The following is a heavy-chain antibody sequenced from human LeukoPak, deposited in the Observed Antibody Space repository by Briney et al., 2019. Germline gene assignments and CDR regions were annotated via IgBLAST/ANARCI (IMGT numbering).Heavy chain of an antibody. CDR2: INHSGST. Sequence: SETLSLTCAVYGGSFSSYYWSWIRQPPGKGLEWIGEINHSGSTNYNPSLKSRVTISVDTSKNQFSLKLSSVTAADTAVYYCARGTTVYSSSSHYFPHFDYWGQGTLVTVSS. D-gene: IGHD6-6*01. CDR3: ARGTTVYSSSSHYFPHFDY. J-gene: IGHJ4*02. V-gene: IGHV4-34*01. CDR1: GGSFSSYY.